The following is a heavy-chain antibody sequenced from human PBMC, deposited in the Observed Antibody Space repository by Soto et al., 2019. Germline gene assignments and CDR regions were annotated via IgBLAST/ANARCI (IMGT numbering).Heavy chain of an antibody. CDR1: GGTFSSYT. CDR2: IIPILGIA. Sequence: QVQLVQSGAEVKKPGSSVKVSCKASGGTFSSYTISWVRQAPGQGLEWMGRIIPILGIANYAQKFQGRVTITADKSTSTAYRELSSLRSEDTAVYYCARDEGSSSWYEGGLHWGQGTLVTVSS. CDR3: ARDEGSSSWYEGGLH. J-gene: IGHJ4*02. V-gene: IGHV1-69*08. D-gene: IGHD6-13*01.